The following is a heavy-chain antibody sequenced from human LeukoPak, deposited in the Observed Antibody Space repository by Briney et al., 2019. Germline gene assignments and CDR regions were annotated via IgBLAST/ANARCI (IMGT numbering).Heavy chain of an antibody. CDR3: ARDIGSCGWYWDAFDI. V-gene: IGHV3-53*01. CDR2: IYSGGST. CDR1: GFTVSSNY. D-gene: IGHD6-19*01. J-gene: IGHJ3*02. Sequence: GGSLRLSCAASGFTVSSNYMSWVRHAPGEGREWVSVIYSGGSTNYADSLKGQFTTSRDNSKNTLYLQMSSLRAEDTAVYYCARDIGSCGWYWDAFDIWGQGTMVTVSS.